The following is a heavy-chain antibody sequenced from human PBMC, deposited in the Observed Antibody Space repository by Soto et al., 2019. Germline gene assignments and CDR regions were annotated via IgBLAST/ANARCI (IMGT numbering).Heavy chain of an antibody. Sequence: GGSLRLSCAASGFTFSSYSMNWVRQAPGKGLEWVSYISSSSSTIYYADSVKGRFTISRDNAKNSLYLQMNSLRAEDTAVYYCAREGLRGYSYGYFDCWGQGTLVTVSS. CDR3: AREGLRGYSYGYFDC. CDR2: ISSSSSTI. J-gene: IGHJ4*02. V-gene: IGHV3-48*01. CDR1: GFTFSSYS. D-gene: IGHD5-18*01.